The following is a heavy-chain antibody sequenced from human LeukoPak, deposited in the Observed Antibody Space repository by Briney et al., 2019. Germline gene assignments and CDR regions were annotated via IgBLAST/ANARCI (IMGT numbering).Heavy chain of an antibody. V-gene: IGHV3-23*01. CDR1: GFTFSSYA. CDR3: AKSATGTTSNWFDP. Sequence: TGGSLRLSCAASGFTFSSYAMSWVRQAPGKGLEWVSAISGSGGTTYYADSVKVRFTISRDNSKNTLYLQMNSLRAEDTAVYYCAKSATGTTSNWFDPWGQGTLVTVSS. J-gene: IGHJ5*02. CDR2: ISGSGGTT. D-gene: IGHD1-7*01.